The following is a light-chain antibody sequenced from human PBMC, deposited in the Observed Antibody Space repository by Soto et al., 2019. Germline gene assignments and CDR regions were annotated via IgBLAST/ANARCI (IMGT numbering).Light chain of an antibody. CDR3: QQYNNWPLT. V-gene: IGKV3-15*01. CDR1: QSVSSN. J-gene: IGKJ4*01. Sequence: IVMTQSPATLSVSPGDRATLSCRASQSVSSNLAWYQHKPGQAPRLLIYGASTRATGIPARFSGSGSGTESTLTISSLQSEDFAVYYCQQYNNWPLTFGGGTKVDIK. CDR2: GAS.